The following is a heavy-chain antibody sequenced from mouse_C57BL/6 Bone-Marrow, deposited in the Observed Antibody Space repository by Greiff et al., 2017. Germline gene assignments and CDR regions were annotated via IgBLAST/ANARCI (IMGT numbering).Heavy chain of an antibody. J-gene: IGHJ4*01. Sequence: QVQLQQPGAELVKPGASVQLSCKASGYTFTSYWMHWVKQRPGQGLEWIGMIHPNSGSTNYNEKFKSKATLTVDKSSSTAYMQLSSLTSEDSAVYYCARVEIIYDGYWYYAMDYWGQGTSVTVSS. V-gene: IGHV1-64*01. CDR1: GYTFTSYW. CDR3: ARVEIIYDGYWYYAMDY. CDR2: IHPNSGST. D-gene: IGHD2-3*01.